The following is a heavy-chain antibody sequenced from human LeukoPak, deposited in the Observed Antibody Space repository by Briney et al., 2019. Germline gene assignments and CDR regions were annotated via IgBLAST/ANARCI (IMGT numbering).Heavy chain of an antibody. CDR3: ARHPPRIAAAGTFDY. CDR1: GGSISSYY. D-gene: IGHD6-13*01. V-gene: IGHV4-59*08. Sequence: SETLSLTCTVSGGSISSYYWSWIRQPPGKGLEWIGYIYYSGSTNYNPSLKSGVTISVDKSKNQFSLKLSSVTAADTAVYYCARHPPRIAAAGTFDYWGQGTLVTVSS. CDR2: IYYSGST. J-gene: IGHJ4*02.